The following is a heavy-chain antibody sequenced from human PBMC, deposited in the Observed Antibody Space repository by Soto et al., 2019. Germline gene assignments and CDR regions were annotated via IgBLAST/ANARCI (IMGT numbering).Heavy chain of an antibody. Sequence: EVQLVESGGNLVQPGGSLRLSCAASGFTLTSYWMHWVRQAPGMGLVWVARINTEGSSTSYADAVKGRFTISRDNAKNSLYLQMDSLRAEDTAVYYCARKDILTGLDYWGQGTLVSVSS. J-gene: IGHJ4*02. CDR3: ARKDILTGLDY. CDR1: GFTLTSYW. CDR2: INTEGSST. V-gene: IGHV3-74*01. D-gene: IGHD3-9*01.